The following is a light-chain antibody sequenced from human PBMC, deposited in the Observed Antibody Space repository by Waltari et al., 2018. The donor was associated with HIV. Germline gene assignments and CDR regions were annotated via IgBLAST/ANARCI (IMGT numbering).Light chain of an antibody. V-gene: IGLV2-11*01. Sequence: QSALTPPRPVSGSPGQSVSIPCTGTSRDFRFYTCVPWYQQHPGKAPKLIIYDVTKRPSGVPDRFSASRSGNTASLTISGLQAEDEATYFCCSYSGTYSYVFGTGIEVSLI. CDR1: SRDFRFYTC. CDR2: DVT. J-gene: IGLJ1*01. CDR3: CSYSGTYSYV.